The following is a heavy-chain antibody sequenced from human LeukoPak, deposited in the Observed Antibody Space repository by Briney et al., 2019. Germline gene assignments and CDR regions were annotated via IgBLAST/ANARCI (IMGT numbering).Heavy chain of an antibody. CDR3: ARIRDLWRGLDV. CDR2: IFSNDEN. Sequence: SGPTLVNPTATLTLTFTVSGFSLTATRMGVTWIRQPPGQTLEWLAHIFSNDENSYSPSLRRRLSISKDTSKNQVVLSMTNMDPVDTGTYFCARIRDLWRGLDVWGQGTTVTVSS. D-gene: IGHD3-10*01. J-gene: IGHJ6*02. V-gene: IGHV2-26*01. CDR1: GFSLTATRMG.